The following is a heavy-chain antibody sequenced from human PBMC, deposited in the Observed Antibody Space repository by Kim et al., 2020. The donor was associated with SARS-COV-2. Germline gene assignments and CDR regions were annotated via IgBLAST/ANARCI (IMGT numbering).Heavy chain of an antibody. CDR1: GGSFSGYY. CDR2: INHSGST. D-gene: IGHD2-2*01. Sequence: SETLSLTCAVYGGSFSGYYWSWIRQPPGKGLEWIGEINHSGSTNYNPSLKSRVTISVDTSKNQFSLKLSSVTAADTAVYYCARGSYCSSTSCYLEYYFDYWGQGTLVTVSS. J-gene: IGHJ4*02. CDR3: ARGSYCSSTSCYLEYYFDY. V-gene: IGHV4-34*01.